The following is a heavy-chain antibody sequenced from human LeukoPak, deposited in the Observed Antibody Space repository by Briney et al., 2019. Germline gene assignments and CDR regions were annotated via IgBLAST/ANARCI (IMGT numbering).Heavy chain of an antibody. CDR2: IYYSGST. CDR1: GGSISSGGYY. Sequence: KPSETLSLTRTVSGGSISSGGYYWSWIRQHPGKGLEWIGYIYYSGSTYYNPSLKSRVTISVDTSKNQFSLKLSSVTAADTAVYYCAREGWHRYFDWLLSSYYYYGMDVWGQGTTVTVSS. CDR3: AREGWHRYFDWLLSSYYYYGMDV. V-gene: IGHV4-31*03. J-gene: IGHJ6*02. D-gene: IGHD3-9*01.